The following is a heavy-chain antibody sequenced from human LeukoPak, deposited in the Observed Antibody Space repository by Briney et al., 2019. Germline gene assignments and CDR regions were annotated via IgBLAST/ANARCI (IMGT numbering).Heavy chain of an antibody. CDR2: ISGGGGST. J-gene: IGHJ4*02. Sequence: GGSLRLSCAASGFTFNSYAMSWVRQAPGKGLEWVSAISGGGGSTYYADSVKGRFTISRDNSKNTLYLQMNSLRAEDTAVYYCARPIAAAGFDYWGQGTLVTVSS. V-gene: IGHV3-23*01. CDR3: ARPIAAAGFDY. CDR1: GFTFNSYA. D-gene: IGHD6-13*01.